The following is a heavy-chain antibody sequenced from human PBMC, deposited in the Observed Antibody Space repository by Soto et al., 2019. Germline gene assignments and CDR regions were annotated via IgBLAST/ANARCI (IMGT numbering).Heavy chain of an antibody. Sequence: QVQLQESGPGLVKPSQTLSLTCTVSGGSISSGGYYWSWIRQHPGKGLEWIGYIYYSGSTYSNPSLKSRVTISVDTSKNQFSLKLSSVTAADTAVYYCARVGNGYNLYYFDYWGQGTLVTVSS. CDR2: IYYSGST. CDR1: GGSISSGGYY. J-gene: IGHJ4*02. V-gene: IGHV4-31*03. D-gene: IGHD5-12*01. CDR3: ARVGNGYNLYYFDY.